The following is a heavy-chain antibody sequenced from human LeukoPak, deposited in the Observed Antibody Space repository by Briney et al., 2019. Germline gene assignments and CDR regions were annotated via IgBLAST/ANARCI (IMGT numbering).Heavy chain of an antibody. CDR1: GYTFTNYD. Sequence: ASVEVSCKASGYTFTNYDINWVRQATGQGLEWMGWMNPNSGNTAYAQRFQGRVTMTRTTPINIAYMELSGLTSEDTAVYYCARSHGNWFDPWGQGTLVTVST. CDR3: ARSHGNWFDP. J-gene: IGHJ5*02. CDR2: MNPNSGNT. V-gene: IGHV1-8*01. D-gene: IGHD1-14*01.